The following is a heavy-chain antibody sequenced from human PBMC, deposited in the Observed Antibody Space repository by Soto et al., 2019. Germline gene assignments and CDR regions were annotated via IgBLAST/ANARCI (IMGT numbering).Heavy chain of an antibody. CDR1: GFTFSSNY. CDR2: IYSGGST. D-gene: IGHD1-26*01. J-gene: IGHJ4*02. CDR3: AKSEPYGSGSYYFDY. Sequence: GGSLRLSCAASGFTFSSNYMSWVRQAPGKGLEWVSDIYSGGSTYYADSVKGRFTISRDNSKNTLYLQMNSLRAEDTAIYYCAKSEPYGSGSYYFDYWGQGTLVTVSS. V-gene: IGHV3-66*01.